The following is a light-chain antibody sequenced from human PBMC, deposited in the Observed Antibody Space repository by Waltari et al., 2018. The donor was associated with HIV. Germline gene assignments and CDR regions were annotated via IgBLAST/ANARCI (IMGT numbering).Light chain of an antibody. CDR1: HSISSR. CDR2: EAS. Sequence: DIQMTQSPSTLSASVGDRVTITCRASHSISSRLAWYQQKPGKAPNLLIFEASSLASGVPSGFSGSGSGTEFTLTISSLQPDDFATYYCQQYNSYPVSFGQGTRLEIK. V-gene: IGKV1-5*03. CDR3: QQYNSYPVS. J-gene: IGKJ2*01.